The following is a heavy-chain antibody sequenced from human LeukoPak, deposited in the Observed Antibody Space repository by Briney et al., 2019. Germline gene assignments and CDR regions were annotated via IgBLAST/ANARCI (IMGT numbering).Heavy chain of an antibody. CDR1: GGSISSYY. Sequence: SETLSLTCTVSGGSISSYYWSWTRQPPGKGLEWIGYIYYSGSTNYNPSLKSRVTISVDTSKNQFSLKLSSVTAADTAVYYCARAGYGSGDAFDIWGQGTMVTVSS. CDR3: ARAGYGSGDAFDI. V-gene: IGHV4-59*01. D-gene: IGHD3-10*01. CDR2: IYYSGST. J-gene: IGHJ3*02.